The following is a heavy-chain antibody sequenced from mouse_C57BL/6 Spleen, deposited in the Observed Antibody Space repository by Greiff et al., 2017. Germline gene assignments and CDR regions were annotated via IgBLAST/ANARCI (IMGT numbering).Heavy chain of an antibody. CDR3: ARGIKNYFDY. D-gene: IGHD2-4*01. CDR2: IYPNNGGT. Sequence: EVQLQQSGPELVKPGASVKISCKASGYTFTDYNMDWVKQSHGQSLEWIGDIYPNNGGTSYNQKFKGKATLTVDKSSSTAYMELRSLTSEDTAVYYCARGIKNYFDYWGQGTTLTVSS. V-gene: IGHV1-18*01. J-gene: IGHJ2*01. CDR1: GYTFTDYN.